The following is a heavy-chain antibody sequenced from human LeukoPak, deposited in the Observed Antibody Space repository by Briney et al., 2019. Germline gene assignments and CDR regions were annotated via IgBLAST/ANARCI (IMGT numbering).Heavy chain of an antibody. CDR2: INYIGST. CDR1: GGSISSYY. J-gene: IGHJ4*02. V-gene: IGHV4-59*08. Sequence: SETLSLTCTVSGGSISSYYWSWIWQPPRKGLAWVGYINYIGSTIYNPSLKSRVTISLDTSKNQFSLKVSSVTAADTAIYYCARLNRGNWGQGTLVTVSS. D-gene: IGHD2/OR15-2a*01. CDR3: ARLNRGN.